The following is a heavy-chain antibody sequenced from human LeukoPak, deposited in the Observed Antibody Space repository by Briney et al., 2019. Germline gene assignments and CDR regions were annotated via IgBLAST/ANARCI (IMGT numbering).Heavy chain of an antibody. V-gene: IGHV1-2*02. CDR1: GYTFTGYY. D-gene: IGHD4-17*01. Sequence: ASVKVSCKASGYTFTGYYMHWVRQAPGQGLEWMGWINPNSGGTNYAQKFQGRVTMTRDTSISTAYMELSRLRSDDTAVCYCARAGATVTTFDYYYYYMDVWGKGTMVTVSS. CDR2: INPNSGGT. CDR3: ARAGATVTTFDYYYYYMDV. J-gene: IGHJ6*03.